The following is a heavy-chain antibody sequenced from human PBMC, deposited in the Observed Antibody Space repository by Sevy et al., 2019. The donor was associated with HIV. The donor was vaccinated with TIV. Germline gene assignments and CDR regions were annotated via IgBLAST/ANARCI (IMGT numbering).Heavy chain of an antibody. V-gene: IGHV4-30-4*01. J-gene: IGHJ4*02. CDR3: ARTFKTDSSGYYYVLGRYFDY. CDR2: IYYSGST. D-gene: IGHD3-22*01. CDR1: GGSISSGDYY. Sequence: SETLSLTCTVSGGSISSGDYYWSWIRQPPGKGLEWIGYIYYSGSTYYNPSLKSRVTISVDTSKNQFSLKLSSVTAADTAVYYCARTFKTDSSGYYYVLGRYFDYWGQRTLVTVSS.